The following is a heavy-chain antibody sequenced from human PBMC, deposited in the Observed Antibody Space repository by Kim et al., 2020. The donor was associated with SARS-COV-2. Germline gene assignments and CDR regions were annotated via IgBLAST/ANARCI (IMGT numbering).Heavy chain of an antibody. J-gene: IGHJ5*02. CDR1: GYTFTSYR. V-gene: IGHV1-18*01. CDR2: ISAYNGNT. D-gene: IGHD1-26*01. CDR3: ARDGQVGSYSSSHQFDP. Sequence: ASVKVSCKASGYTFTSYRISWVRQAPGQGLEWMGWISAYNGNTNYAQKLQGRVTMTTDTSTSTAYMELRSLRSDDTAVYYCARDGQVGSYSSSHQFDPWGQGTLVTVSS.